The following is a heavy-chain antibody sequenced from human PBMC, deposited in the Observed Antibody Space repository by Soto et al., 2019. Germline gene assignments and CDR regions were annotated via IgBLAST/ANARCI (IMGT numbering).Heavy chain of an antibody. D-gene: IGHD1-26*01. CDR1: GGSFSGYY. V-gene: IGHV4-34*02. CDR2: INHSGGT. Sequence: QVQLQQWGAGLLKPSETLSLTCAVYGGSFSGYYWSWILQPPVKGLEWSGEINHSGGTNYNPSLKSRVTISVDTSKNQFSLKLSSVTAAATAVFYCARLRWEQPWVFDYWGPGTLVTGSS. J-gene: IGHJ4*02. CDR3: ARLRWEQPWVFDY.